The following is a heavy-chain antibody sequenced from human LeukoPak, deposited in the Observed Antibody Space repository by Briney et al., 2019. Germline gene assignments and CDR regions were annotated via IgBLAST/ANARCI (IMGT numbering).Heavy chain of an antibody. V-gene: IGHV3-23*01. CDR1: GFTFSIYG. D-gene: IGHD5-18*01. CDR2: ITGHGDTT. CDR3: ANDLGWIQLNLG. J-gene: IGHJ4*02. Sequence: GGSLRLSCAASGFTFSIYGMSWVRQAPGKGLEWVSGITGHGDTTYYADSVKGRFTISRDNSRNTVYLQMNSLRAEDTAVYYCANDLGWIQLNLGRGQGTLVTVSS.